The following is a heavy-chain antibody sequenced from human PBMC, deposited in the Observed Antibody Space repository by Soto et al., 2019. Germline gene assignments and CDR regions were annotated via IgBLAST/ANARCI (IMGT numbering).Heavy chain of an antibody. V-gene: IGHV1-69*02. CDR1: GGTFSSYT. CDR3: ALEYCSSTSCYRDY. Sequence: QVQLVQSGAEVKKPGSSVKVSCKASGGTFSSYTISWVRQAPGQGLEWMGRIIPILGIANYAQKFKGRVTITADKSSRTAYMELRSLRSEDTAVYYCALEYCSSTSCYRDYWGQGTLVTVSS. D-gene: IGHD2-2*02. CDR2: IIPILGIA. J-gene: IGHJ4*02.